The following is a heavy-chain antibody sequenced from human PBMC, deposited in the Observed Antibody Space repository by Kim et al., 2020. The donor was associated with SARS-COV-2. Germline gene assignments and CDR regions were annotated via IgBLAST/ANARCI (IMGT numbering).Heavy chain of an antibody. CDR2: ISYDGSNK. Sequence: GGSLRLSCAASGFTFSSYAMHWVRQAPGKGLEWVAVISYDGSNKYYADSVKGRFTISRDNSKNTLYLQMNSLRAEDTAVYYCAKGSRGSYDGMDVGGQGT. D-gene: IGHD1-26*01. V-gene: IGHV3-30-3*01. CDR3: AKGSRGSYDGMDV. CDR1: GFTFSSYA. J-gene: IGHJ6*02.